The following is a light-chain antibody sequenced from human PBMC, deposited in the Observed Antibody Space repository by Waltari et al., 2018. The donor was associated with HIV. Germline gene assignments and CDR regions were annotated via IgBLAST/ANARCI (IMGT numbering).Light chain of an antibody. Sequence: QSVLTQPPSASGTPGQRITISCSGRSSKIGNNYVHWYQHLPATAPKLLIYRNNRRASGVPDRVSGSKSGTAASLAISGLRSEDEADYYCVTWADRSSGPVVFGGGTKVTVL. CDR1: SSKIGNNY. CDR3: VTWADRSSGPVV. J-gene: IGLJ2*01. CDR2: RNN. V-gene: IGLV1-47*01.